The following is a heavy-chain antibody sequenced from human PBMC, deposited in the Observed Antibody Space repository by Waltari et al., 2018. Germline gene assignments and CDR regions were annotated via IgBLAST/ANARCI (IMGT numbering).Heavy chain of an antibody. CDR2: INPNTGGT. J-gene: IGHJ3*01. Sequence: QVQLVQSGAAVKKPGASVKVSSRASGYTFTAYHMHWVRQAPGQGLEWSGRINPNTGGTTSEQKLEGRVTMTRDTAISTHYTQLHSLTTEHTAVYYCASNRDMLTRGQATMVTVSS. CDR3: ASNRDMLT. CDR1: GYTFTAYH. V-gene: IGHV1-2*06. D-gene: IGHD3-16*01.